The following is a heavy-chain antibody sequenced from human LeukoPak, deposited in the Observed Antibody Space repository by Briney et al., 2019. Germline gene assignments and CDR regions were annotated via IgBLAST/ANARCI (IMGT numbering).Heavy chain of an antibody. CDR3: AAYNYGDYKRDY. V-gene: IGHV1-18*01. Sequence: ASVKVSCKASGGTFSSYAISWVRQAPGQGLEWMGWISAYNGNTNYAQKLQGRVTMTTDTSTSTAYMELRSLRSDDTAVYYCAAYNYGDYKRDYWGQGTLVTVSS. D-gene: IGHD4-17*01. J-gene: IGHJ4*02. CDR1: GGTFSSYA. CDR2: ISAYNGNT.